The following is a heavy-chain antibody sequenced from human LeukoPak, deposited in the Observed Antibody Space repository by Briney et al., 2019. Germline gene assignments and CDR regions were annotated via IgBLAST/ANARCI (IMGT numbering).Heavy chain of an antibody. V-gene: IGHV4-39*01. D-gene: IGHD2-15*01. Sequence: SETLSLPCTVSGHSISSSSYYWGWIRQPPGKGLEWNGSIYYSGSTYYNPALKSRVNIPVDTSKNQFSLKLSAVTATDTPVYCCQGHSIVAVAAALSFVPCGEGTPVTHSS. J-gene: IGHJ5*02. CDR1: GHSISSSSYY. CDR2: IYYSGST. CDR3: QGHSIVAVAAALSFVP.